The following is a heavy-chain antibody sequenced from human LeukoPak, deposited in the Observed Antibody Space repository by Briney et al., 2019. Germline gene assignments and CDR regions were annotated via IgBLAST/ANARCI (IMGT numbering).Heavy chain of an antibody. CDR1: GFTFSSYG. J-gene: IGHJ5*02. Sequence: GGSLRLSCAASGFTFSSYGMHWVRQAPGKGLEWVSYISSSSSIIYYADSVKGRFTISRDNAENSLYLQMNSLRAEDTAVYYCARPHINYYDSSGYLSWGQGTLVTVSS. CDR2: ISSSSSII. CDR3: ARPHINYYDSSGYLS. D-gene: IGHD3-22*01. V-gene: IGHV3-48*01.